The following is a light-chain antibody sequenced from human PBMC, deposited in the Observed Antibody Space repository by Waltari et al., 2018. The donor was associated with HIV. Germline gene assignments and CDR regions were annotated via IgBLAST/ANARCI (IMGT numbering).Light chain of an antibody. CDR3: QSYDSSIWV. J-gene: IGLJ3*02. V-gene: IGLV6-57*01. CDR2: EDD. Sequence: NFLLTQPHSVSESPGTTVTVSCTRSRGNIVTNYVQWYQQRPGSSPTLIIYEDDKRPSGVPARFSGSVDSSSNSASLTISELEAEDEADYYCQSYDSSIWVFGGGTKVTVL. CDR1: RGNIVTNY.